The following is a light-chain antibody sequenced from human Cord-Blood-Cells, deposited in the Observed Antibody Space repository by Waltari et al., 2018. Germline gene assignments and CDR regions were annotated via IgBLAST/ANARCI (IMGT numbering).Light chain of an antibody. V-gene: IGKV3-11*01. Sequence: EIVLTQSPATLSLSPGERATLSCRASQRVSSYLAWYQQKPGQAPRLLIYDASNRATGIPARFSGSGSVTSFTLTISSLEPEDFAVYYCQQRSNWPLTFGGGTKLEIK. CDR3: QQRSNWPLT. J-gene: IGKJ4*01. CDR1: QRVSSY. CDR2: DAS.